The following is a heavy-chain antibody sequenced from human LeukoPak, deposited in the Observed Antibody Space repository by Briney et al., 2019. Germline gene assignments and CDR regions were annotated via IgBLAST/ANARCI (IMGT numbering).Heavy chain of an antibody. CDR3: ASGVPQLWHY. CDR1: GFTFSSYW. Sequence: PGGSLRLSCAASGFTFSSYWMSWVREARGKGLEWVANIKQDGSEKYYVDSVKGRFTISRDNAKNSLYLQMNSLRAEDTAVYYCASGVPQLWHYWGQGTLVTVSS. J-gene: IGHJ4*02. CDR2: IKQDGSEK. V-gene: IGHV3-7*01. D-gene: IGHD3-16*01.